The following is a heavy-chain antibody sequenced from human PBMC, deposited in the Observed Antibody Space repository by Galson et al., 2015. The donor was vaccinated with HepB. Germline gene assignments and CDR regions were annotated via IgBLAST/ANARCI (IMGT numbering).Heavy chain of an antibody. CDR1: GGTFSSYA. Sequence: SVKVSCKASGGTFSSYAISWVRQAPGQGLEWMGGIIPIFGTANYAQKFQGRVTITADESTSTAYMELSSLRSDDTAVYYCARRGQQLVHDYYYGMDVWGQGTTVTVSS. D-gene: IGHD6-13*01. CDR2: IIPIFGTA. V-gene: IGHV1-69*13. CDR3: ARRGQQLVHDYYYGMDV. J-gene: IGHJ6*02.